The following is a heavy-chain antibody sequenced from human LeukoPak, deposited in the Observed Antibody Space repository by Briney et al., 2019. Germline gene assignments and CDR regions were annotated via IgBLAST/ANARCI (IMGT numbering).Heavy chain of an antibody. CDR3: ARRSVPAATYDY. D-gene: IGHD2-2*01. V-gene: IGHV4-39*01. CDR1: GGSISSSSYY. J-gene: IGHJ4*02. Sequence: KTSETLSLTCTVSGGSISSSSYYWGWIRQPPGKGLEWIGSIYYSGSTYYNPSLKSRVTISVDTSKNQFSLKLSSVTAADTAVYYCARRSVPAATYDYWGQGTLVTVSS. CDR2: IYYSGST.